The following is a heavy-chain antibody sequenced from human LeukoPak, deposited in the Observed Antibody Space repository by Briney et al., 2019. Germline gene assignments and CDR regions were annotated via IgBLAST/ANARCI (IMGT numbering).Heavy chain of an antibody. CDR2: INPNSGGT. V-gene: IGHV1-2*06. D-gene: IGHD6-13*01. CDR3: ARDGARYSSSWRSGASVDY. J-gene: IGHJ4*02. Sequence: GASVKVSCKASGYTFTGYYMHWVRQAPGQGLEWMGRINPNSGGTNYAQKFQGRVTRTRDTSISTAYMELSRLRSDDAAEYYCARDGARYSSSWRSGASVDYWGQGTLVTVSS. CDR1: GYTFTGYY.